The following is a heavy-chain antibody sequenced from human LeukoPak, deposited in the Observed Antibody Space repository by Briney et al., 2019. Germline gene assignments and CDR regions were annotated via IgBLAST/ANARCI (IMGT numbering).Heavy chain of an antibody. Sequence: GGSLRLSCAASGFTFSSYAMPWVRQAPGKGLEWVAVISYDGSNKYYADSVKGRFTISRDNSKNTLYLQMNSLRAEDTAVYYCARSMVRGVMSGAFDIWGQGTMVTVSS. CDR2: ISYDGSNK. CDR1: GFTFSSYA. V-gene: IGHV3-30-3*01. CDR3: ARSMVRGVMSGAFDI. J-gene: IGHJ3*02. D-gene: IGHD3-10*01.